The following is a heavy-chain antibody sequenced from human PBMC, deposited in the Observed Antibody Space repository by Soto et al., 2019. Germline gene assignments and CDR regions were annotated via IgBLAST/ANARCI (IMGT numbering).Heavy chain of an antibody. V-gene: IGHV3-48*02. Sequence: GGSLRLSCAASGFTFSSYSMNWVRQAPGKGLEWVSYISSSSSTIYYADSVKGRFTISRDNAKNSLYLQMNSLRDEDTAVYYCAREATSAGYDYSGYYGMDVWGQGTTVTVSS. CDR1: GFTFSSYS. J-gene: IGHJ6*02. D-gene: IGHD5-12*01. CDR3: AREATSAGYDYSGYYGMDV. CDR2: ISSSSSTI.